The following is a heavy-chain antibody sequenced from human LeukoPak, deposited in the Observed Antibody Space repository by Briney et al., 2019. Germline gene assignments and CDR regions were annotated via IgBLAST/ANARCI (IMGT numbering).Heavy chain of an antibody. D-gene: IGHD3-3*02. Sequence: GGSLRLSCAASGFTFSNYGMHWVRQAPGKGLEWVAFIRYDGSNRYYADSVRGRFTISRDNSKNTLFLQMTSLTVEDTAVYYCASRAHFWSGPGGWGQGTLVTVSS. CDR1: GFTFSNYG. J-gene: IGHJ4*02. CDR2: IRYDGSNR. V-gene: IGHV3-30*02. CDR3: ASRAHFWSGPGG.